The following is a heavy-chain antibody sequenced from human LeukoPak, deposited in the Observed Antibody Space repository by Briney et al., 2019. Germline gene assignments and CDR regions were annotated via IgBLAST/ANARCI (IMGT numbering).Heavy chain of an antibody. J-gene: IGHJ4*02. CDR1: GFSFSSYG. CDR3: ARGYYFDY. V-gene: IGHV3-7*01. CDR2: IKQDGSEK. Sequence: GGSLRLSCAASGFSFSSYGMSWVRQAPGKGLEWVANIKQDGSEKYYVDSVKGRFTISRDNAKNSLYLQMNSLRAEDTAVYYCARGYYFDYWGQGTLVTVSS.